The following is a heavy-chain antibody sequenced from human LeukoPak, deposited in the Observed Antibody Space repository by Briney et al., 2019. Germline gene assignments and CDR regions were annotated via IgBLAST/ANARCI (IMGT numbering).Heavy chain of an antibody. Sequence: GGSLRLSCAASGFTFSSYWMNWVRQAPGKGLVWVSRIKPDGSSMSYADSVQGRFTVSRDNAKNTLYLQMNSLRAEDTAVYYCATLYGGSTDYWGQGTLVTVSS. V-gene: IGHV3-74*01. CDR2: IKPDGSSM. J-gene: IGHJ4*02. D-gene: IGHD5-12*01. CDR3: ATLYGGSTDY. CDR1: GFTFSSYW.